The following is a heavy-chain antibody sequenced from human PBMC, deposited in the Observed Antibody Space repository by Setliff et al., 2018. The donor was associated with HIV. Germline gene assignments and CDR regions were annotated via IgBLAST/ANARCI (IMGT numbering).Heavy chain of an antibody. J-gene: IGHJ6*02. D-gene: IGHD4-17*01. CDR1: GYTFTGHY. CDR3: GRAVSGGDYGEEKYYYYGMDV. V-gene: IGHV1-2*06. Sequence: ASVKVSCKASGYTFTGHYMHWVRQAPGQGLEWMGRINPNSGGTNYAQKFQGRVTMTTDTTTSTAYMELRSLRSDDTAVYYCGRAVSGGDYGEEKYYYYGMDVWGQGTTVTVSS. CDR2: INPNSGGT.